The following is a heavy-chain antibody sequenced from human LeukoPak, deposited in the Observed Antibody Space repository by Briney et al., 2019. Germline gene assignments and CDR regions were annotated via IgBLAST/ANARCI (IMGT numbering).Heavy chain of an antibody. V-gene: IGHV3-7*01. CDR2: VGRDGSEK. Sequence: PGGSLRLSCAASGFTFTDYWMTWVRQVPGKGLEWVANVGRDGSEKNYVDSVEGRFTISRDNAKKSLDLEMNSLRVEDTALYYRAKVGTWELQRVFENWGQGTLVTVSS. J-gene: IGHJ4*02. CDR3: AKVGTWELQRVFEN. CDR1: GFTFTDYW. D-gene: IGHD1-26*01.